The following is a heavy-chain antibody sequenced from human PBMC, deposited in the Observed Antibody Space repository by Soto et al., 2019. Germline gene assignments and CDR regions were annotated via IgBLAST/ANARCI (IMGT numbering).Heavy chain of an antibody. CDR2: MNPNSGNT. Sequence: RASVKVSCKASGYTFTSYDINWVRQATGQGLEWMGWMNPNSGNTGYAQKFQGRVTMTRNTSISTAYMELSSLRSEDTAVYYCARGSEVLPYDFWSGYEDYYYGMDVWGQGTTVTVSS. CDR3: ARGSEVLPYDFWSGYEDYYYGMDV. CDR1: GYTFTSYD. J-gene: IGHJ6*02. D-gene: IGHD3-3*01. V-gene: IGHV1-8*01.